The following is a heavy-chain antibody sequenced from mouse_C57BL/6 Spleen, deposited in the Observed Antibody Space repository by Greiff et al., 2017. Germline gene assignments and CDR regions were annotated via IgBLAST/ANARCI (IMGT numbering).Heavy chain of an antibody. CDR3: ARRGDYGPFAY. V-gene: IGHV1-69*01. Sequence: QVQLQQPGAELVMPGASVKLSCKASGYTFTSYWMHWVKQRPGQGLEWIGEIDPSDSYTNYNQKFKGKSTLTVDKSSSTAYVQLSSLTSEDSAVYYCARRGDYGPFAYWGQGTLVTVSA. D-gene: IGHD2-4*01. CDR2: IDPSDSYT. J-gene: IGHJ3*01. CDR1: GYTFTSYW.